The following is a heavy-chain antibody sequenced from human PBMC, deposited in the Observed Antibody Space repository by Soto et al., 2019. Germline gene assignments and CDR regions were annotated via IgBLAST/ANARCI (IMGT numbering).Heavy chain of an antibody. CDR3: AGREAVQYYYGMDV. J-gene: IGHJ6*02. CDR1: GFTFSSYG. Sequence: QVQLVESGGGVVQPGRSLRLSCAASGFTFSSYGMHWVRQAPGKGLEWVAVIWYDGSNKYYADSVKGRFTISRDNSKNTLYLQMNSLRAEDTAVYYCAGREAVQYYYGMDVWGQGTTVTVSS. CDR2: IWYDGSNK. D-gene: IGHD1-26*01. V-gene: IGHV3-33*01.